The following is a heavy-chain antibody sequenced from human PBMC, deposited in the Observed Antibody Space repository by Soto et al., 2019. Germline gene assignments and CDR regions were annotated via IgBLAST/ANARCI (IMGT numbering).Heavy chain of an antibody. D-gene: IGHD3-22*01. V-gene: IGHV1-69*12. Sequence: QVQLVQSGAEVKKPGSSVKVSCKASGGTFSSYAISWVRQAPGQGLEWMGGSIPIFGTANYAQKLQGRVTITADESTSTAYMELSSLRSEDTAVYYCASSTDYYDSSGYGRWGQGTLVTVSS. CDR3: ASSTDYYDSSGYGR. CDR2: SIPIFGTA. J-gene: IGHJ1*01. CDR1: GGTFSSYA.